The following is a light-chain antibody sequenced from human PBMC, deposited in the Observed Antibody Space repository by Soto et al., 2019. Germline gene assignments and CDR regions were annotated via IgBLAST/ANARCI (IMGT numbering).Light chain of an antibody. CDR1: QAIGNY. V-gene: IGKV1-27*01. CDR3: QKYNSAPWT. CDR2: TAS. Sequence: DIPMTQSPSSLSASVGDRVTITCRASQAIGNYLAWYQQKPGKVPKLLIYTASTLQSGVPFRFSGSGSGTDFTLTISSLQPEDGATYYCQKYNSAPWTFGQGTKVEIK. J-gene: IGKJ1*01.